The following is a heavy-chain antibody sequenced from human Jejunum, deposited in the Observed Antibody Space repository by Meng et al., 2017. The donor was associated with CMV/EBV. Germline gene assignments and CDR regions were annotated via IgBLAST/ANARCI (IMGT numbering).Heavy chain of an antibody. Sequence: TWLRQAPGQGLEWMGGTIPIFDTAIYAQKFEGRLTITSDDSTSASYMDLSSLTPEDTAVYYCAREFRRDGYDSGSQAQAYFFESWGQGTPVTVSS. CDR3: AREFRRDGYDSGSQAQAYFFES. J-gene: IGHJ4*02. D-gene: IGHD5-24*01. V-gene: IGHV1-69*01. CDR2: TIPIFDTA.